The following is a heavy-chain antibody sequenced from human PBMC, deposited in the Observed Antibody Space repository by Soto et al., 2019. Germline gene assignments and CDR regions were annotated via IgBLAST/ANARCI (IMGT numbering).Heavy chain of an antibody. CDR2: IYYSGST. D-gene: IGHD5-12*01. CDR1: GGSISSSSYY. V-gene: IGHV4-39*01. Sequence: KTSETLSLTCTVSGGSISSSSYYWGWIRQPPGKGLEWIGSIYYSGSTYYNPSLKSRVTISVDTSKNQFSLKLSSVTAADTAVYYCASVRRGGYDSLRYYYGMEVWGPGPPVTVSS. J-gene: IGHJ6*02. CDR3: ASVRRGGYDSLRYYYGMEV.